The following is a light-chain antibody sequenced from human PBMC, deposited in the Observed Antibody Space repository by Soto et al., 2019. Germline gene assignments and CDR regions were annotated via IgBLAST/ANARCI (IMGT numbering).Light chain of an antibody. CDR3: EAWDDSLSGPV. CDR1: GSNIGSNT. Sequence: QSVVTQPPSTSGTPGQRGTISCSGSGSNIGSNTVNWYQQLPGTAPKVVIHSNDQRPSGVPDRFSGSKSGTSASLAISGVQSEDEADYYCEAWDDSLSGPVFGGGTKLTVL. CDR2: SND. V-gene: IGLV1-44*01. J-gene: IGLJ2*01.